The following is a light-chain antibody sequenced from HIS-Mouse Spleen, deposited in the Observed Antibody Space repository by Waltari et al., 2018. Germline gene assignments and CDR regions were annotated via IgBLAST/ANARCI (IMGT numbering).Light chain of an antibody. J-gene: IGLJ3*02. CDR1: SSNIGRTS. CDR3: AAWDDSLSGPWV. V-gene: IGLV1-47*01. CDR2: RNN. Sequence: QSVLTQPPSASGTPGQRVTISCSGSSSNIGRTSVYWFQQLPGPAPKLLIYRNNQRPSGVPDRFSGSKSGTSASLAISGLRSEDEADYYCAAWDDSLSGPWVFGGGTKLTVL.